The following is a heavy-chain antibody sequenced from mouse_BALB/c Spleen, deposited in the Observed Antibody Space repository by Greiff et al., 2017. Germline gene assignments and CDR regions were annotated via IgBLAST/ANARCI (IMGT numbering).Heavy chain of an antibody. D-gene: IGHD1-2*01. CDR1: GFTFSSYT. Sequence: EVHLVESGGGLVQPGGSLKLSCAASGFTFSSYTMSWVRQTPEKRLEWVAYISNGGGSTYYPDTVKGRFTISRDNAKNTLYLQMSSLKSEDTAMYYCARHFTTATWGYYFDYWGQGTTLTVSS. CDR2: ISNGGGST. J-gene: IGHJ2*01. V-gene: IGHV5-12-2*01. CDR3: ARHFTTATWGYYFDY.